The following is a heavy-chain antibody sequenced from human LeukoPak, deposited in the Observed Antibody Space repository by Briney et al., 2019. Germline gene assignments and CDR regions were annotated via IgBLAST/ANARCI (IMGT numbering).Heavy chain of an antibody. CDR1: GGSFSGYY. CDR3: ARDSVAAAGIYYYYYMDV. J-gene: IGHJ6*03. V-gene: IGHV4-34*01. Sequence: SETLSLTCAVYGGSFSGYYWGWIRQPPGKGLEWIGEINHSGSTNYNPSLKSRVTISVDTSKNQFSLKLSSVTAADTAVYYCARDSVAAAGIYYYYYMDVWGKGTTVTISS. D-gene: IGHD6-13*01. CDR2: INHSGST.